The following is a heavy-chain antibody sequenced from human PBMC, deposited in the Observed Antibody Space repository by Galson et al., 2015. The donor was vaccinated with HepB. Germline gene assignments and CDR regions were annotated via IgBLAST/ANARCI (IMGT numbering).Heavy chain of an antibody. D-gene: IGHD3-10*01. CDR2: ISSSTTYI. CDR1: GFTFSSYS. J-gene: IGHJ4*02. V-gene: IGHV3-21*01. CDR3: ARDPEFLCITIVRGAIDY. Sequence: SLRLSCAASGFTFSSYSMNWVRQAPGKGLEWVSSISSSTTYIYYADSLKGRFTISRDNAKNSLHLQMNSLRVEDTAVYYCARDPEFLCITIVRGAIDYWGQGTLVTAFS.